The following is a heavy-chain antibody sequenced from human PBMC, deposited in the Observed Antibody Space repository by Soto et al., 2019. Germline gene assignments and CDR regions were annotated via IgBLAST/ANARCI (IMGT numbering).Heavy chain of an antibody. Sequence: SETLSLTCTVSGGSISSYYWSWIRQPPGKGLEWIGYIYYSGSTNYNPSLKSRVTISVDTSKNQFSLKLSSVTAADTAVYYCARLRDEAGYYDYYYYMDVWGKGTTVTVSS. V-gene: IGHV4-59*08. CDR3: ARLRDEAGYYDYYYYMDV. D-gene: IGHD6-19*01. CDR1: GGSISSYY. CDR2: IYYSGST. J-gene: IGHJ6*03.